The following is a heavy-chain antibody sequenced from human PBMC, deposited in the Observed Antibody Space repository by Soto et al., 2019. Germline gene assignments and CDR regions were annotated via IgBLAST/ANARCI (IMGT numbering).Heavy chain of an antibody. J-gene: IGHJ4*02. Sequence: PGGSLRLSCAASGFTFSNAWMSWVRQAPGKGLEWVGRIKSKTDGETTDYAAPVKGRFTISRDDSKNTLYLQMNSLKTEDTAVYYCTTQGGVEWLRLFRDFDYWGQGTLVTVSS. V-gene: IGHV3-15*01. CDR3: TTQGGVEWLRLFRDFDY. D-gene: IGHD5-12*01. CDR1: GFTFSNAW. CDR2: IKSKTDGETT.